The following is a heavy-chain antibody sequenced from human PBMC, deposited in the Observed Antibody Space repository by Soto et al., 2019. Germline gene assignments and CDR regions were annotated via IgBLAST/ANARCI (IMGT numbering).Heavy chain of an antibody. Sequence: PSETLSLTCTVSGGSISSSSYYWGWFRQTPGKGLEWIGSIYYSGSTYYNPSLKSRVTISVDTAKNQFSLELSSVTAAATAVYYCARHAAKRESGDTGFDYWGQGTLVTVSS. CDR2: IYYSGST. D-gene: IGHD5-18*01. CDR3: ARHAAKRESGDTGFDY. J-gene: IGHJ4*02. CDR1: GGSISSSSYY. V-gene: IGHV4-39*01.